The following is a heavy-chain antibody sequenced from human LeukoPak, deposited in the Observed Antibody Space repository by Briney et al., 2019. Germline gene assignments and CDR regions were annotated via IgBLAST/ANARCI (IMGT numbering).Heavy chain of an antibody. V-gene: IGHV4-59*01. Sequence: SETLSLTCNVSGDSISPYYWSWIRQPPGKGLEWVGYVFRTGHTNYNPSLRSRVTISLDTSKNQFSLKLSSVTAADTAVYYCARNIFGHLFDTWGQGTLVTVSS. CDR2: VFRTGHT. D-gene: IGHD3-3*02. CDR3: ARNIFGHLFDT. J-gene: IGHJ4*02. CDR1: GDSISPYY.